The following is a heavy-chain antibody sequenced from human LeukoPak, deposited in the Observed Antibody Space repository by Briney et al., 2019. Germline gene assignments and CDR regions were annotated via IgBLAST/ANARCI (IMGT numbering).Heavy chain of an antibody. D-gene: IGHD2-8*01. CDR2: IWDDGNNK. CDR1: GFTFSNYG. V-gene: IGHV3-33*08. Sequence: QSGGSLRLSCAASGFTFSNYGMHWVRQAPGKGLEWVALIWDDGNNKYYADSVKGRFTISRDKSKNTLYLQMNGLRAEDTAVYYCARDNGEWRLNWFDHWGQGTLVTVSS. CDR3: ARDNGEWRLNWFDH. J-gene: IGHJ5*02.